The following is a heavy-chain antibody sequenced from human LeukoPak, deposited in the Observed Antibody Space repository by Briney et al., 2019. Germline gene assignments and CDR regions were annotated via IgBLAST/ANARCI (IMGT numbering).Heavy chain of an antibody. CDR3: ARDPQVRGVIRGEQYYFDY. D-gene: IGHD3-10*01. CDR2: ISGSGGST. J-gene: IGHJ4*02. Sequence: GGSLRLSCAASGFTFSSYAMSWVRQAPGKGLEWVSAISGSGGSTYCADSVKGRFTISRDNSKNTLYLQMNSLRVEDTAVYYCARDPQVRGVIRGEQYYFDYWGQGTLVTVSS. CDR1: GFTFSSYA. V-gene: IGHV3-23*01.